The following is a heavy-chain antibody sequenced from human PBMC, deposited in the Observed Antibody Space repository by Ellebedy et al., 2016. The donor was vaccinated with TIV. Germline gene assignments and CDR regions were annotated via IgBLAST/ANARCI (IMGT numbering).Heavy chain of an antibody. J-gene: IGHJ4*02. CDR1: GFSFGDSI. CDR3: TRDGISFDWLPHNCDH. V-gene: IGHV3-49*03. D-gene: IGHD3-9*01. Sequence: GEPLKISCTASGFSFGDSIMSWFRQAPGKGLEWVSFIRSKAYGGPPESAASVKGRFTISRDDSKSIAYLQMNSLKTEDTAVDYCTRDGISFDWLPHNCDHWGPGTLVTVSS. CDR2: IRSKAYGGPP.